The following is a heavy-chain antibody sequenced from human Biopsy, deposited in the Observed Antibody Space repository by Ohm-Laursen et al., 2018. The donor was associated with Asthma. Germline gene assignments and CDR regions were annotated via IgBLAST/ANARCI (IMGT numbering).Heavy chain of an antibody. CDR1: GFSFSNFA. CDR2: ISKDASTQ. V-gene: IGHV3-30*01. CDR3: VRDGTDDAFDI. Sequence: SLRLSCAAPGFSFSNFAIHWVRQAPGKGLEWVEVISKDASTQDYADSVKGRFTMARDNSKNTLDLQMNSLREEDTAVYYCVRDGTDDAFDIWGQGTVVSVSS. D-gene: IGHD1-1*01. J-gene: IGHJ3*02.